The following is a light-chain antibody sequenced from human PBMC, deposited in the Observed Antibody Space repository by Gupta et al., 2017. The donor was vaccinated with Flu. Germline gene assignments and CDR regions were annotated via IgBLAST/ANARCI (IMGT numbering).Light chain of an antibody. CDR3: AAWDDSRGGFEV. CDR1: SSNIGSNY. Sequence: QSVLTQPASASGAPGQTVHISCSGGSSNIGSNYVYWYQQLPGMAPKLLRFRDNQRASRVPDRFSGSKSGTSASLAISDLRSEDEGRYYCAAWDDSRGGFEVFGGGTQLTVL. V-gene: IGLV1-47*01. J-gene: IGLJ2*01. CDR2: RDN.